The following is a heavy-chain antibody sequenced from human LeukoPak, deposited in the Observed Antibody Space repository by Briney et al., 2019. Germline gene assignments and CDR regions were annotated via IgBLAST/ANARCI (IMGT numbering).Heavy chain of an antibody. CDR2: ISGDGRST. CDR1: EFTYSAYA. D-gene: IGHD4-23*01. Sequence: GGSLRLSCAASEFTYSAYAMSWVRHTPGKGPERVSTISGDGRSTFYADSVKGRFTISRDDSKTTLFLQMNSLRAEDTAIYYCARRYGGWGAFDIWGQGTVVTVSS. CDR3: ARRYGGWGAFDI. J-gene: IGHJ3*02. V-gene: IGHV3-23*01.